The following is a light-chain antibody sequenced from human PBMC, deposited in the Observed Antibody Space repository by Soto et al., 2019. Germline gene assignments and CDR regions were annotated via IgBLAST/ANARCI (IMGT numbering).Light chain of an antibody. V-gene: IGKV3-11*01. CDR2: DAS. CDR3: QQSSHWPQT. CDR1: QSVSSY. J-gene: IGKJ1*01. Sequence: EIVLTQSPATLSLSPGERATLSCRASQSVSSYLAWYQQKPGQPPRLLISDASNRASGIPARCSGSGSGTDFTLTISSLEPADCAVYYCQQSSHWPQTFGQGKTVEIK.